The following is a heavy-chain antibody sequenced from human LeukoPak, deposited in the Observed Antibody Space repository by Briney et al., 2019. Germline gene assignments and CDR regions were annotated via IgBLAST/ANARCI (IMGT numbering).Heavy chain of an antibody. J-gene: IGHJ4*02. CDR3: ARHDSFIPY. V-gene: IGHV3-23*01. CDR2: ISDNGGST. CDR1: GFTFSDYA. D-gene: IGHD3-16*02. Sequence: PGGSLRLSCVASGFTFSDYAMSWVRQAPGKGLEWVSGISDNGGSTYYADSVKGRCTISRDNSKNTVSLQMNSLRAEDTAVYFCARHDSFIPYWGQGTLVTVTS.